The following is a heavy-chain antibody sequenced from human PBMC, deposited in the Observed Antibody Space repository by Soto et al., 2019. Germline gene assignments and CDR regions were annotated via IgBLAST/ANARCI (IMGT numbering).Heavy chain of an antibody. J-gene: IGHJ4*02. CDR2: IIPIFGTA. CDR1: GGTFSSYA. CDR3: ARDPGGDRWELLYFDY. Sequence: QVQLVQSGAEVKKPGSSVKVSCKASGGTFSSYAISWVRQAPGQGLEWMGGIIPIFGTANYAQKFQGRVTITXXEXTXXAYMELSSLRSEDTAVYYCARDPGGDRWELLYFDYWGQGTLVTVSS. D-gene: IGHD1-26*01. V-gene: IGHV1-69*05.